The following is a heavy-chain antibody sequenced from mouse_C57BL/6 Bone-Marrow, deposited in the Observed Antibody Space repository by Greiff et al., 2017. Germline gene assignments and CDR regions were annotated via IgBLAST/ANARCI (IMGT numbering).Heavy chain of an antibody. CDR1: GYSITSGYY. CDR2: ISYDGSN. CDR3: ASPITTVVATDYAMDY. D-gene: IGHD1-1*01. V-gene: IGHV3-6*01. Sequence: EVQVVESGPGLVKPSQSLSLTCSVTGYSITSGYYWNWIRQFPGNKLEWMGYISYDGSNNYNPSLKNRISITRDTSKNQFFLKLNSVTTEDTATYYCASPITTVVATDYAMDYWGQGTSVTVSS. J-gene: IGHJ4*01.